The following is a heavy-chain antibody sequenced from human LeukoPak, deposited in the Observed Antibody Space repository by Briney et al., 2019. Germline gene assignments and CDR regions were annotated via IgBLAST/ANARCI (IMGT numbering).Heavy chain of an antibody. Sequence: SQTLSLTCTVSGGSISSGGYYWSWIRQHPGKGLEWIGYIYYSGSTYYNPSLKSRVTISVDTSKSQFSLKLSSVTAADTAVYYCARGYYNSHFDYWGQGTLVTVSS. CDR1: GGSISSGGYY. CDR2: IYYSGST. J-gene: IGHJ4*02. D-gene: IGHD3-10*01. CDR3: ARGYYNSHFDY. V-gene: IGHV4-31*03.